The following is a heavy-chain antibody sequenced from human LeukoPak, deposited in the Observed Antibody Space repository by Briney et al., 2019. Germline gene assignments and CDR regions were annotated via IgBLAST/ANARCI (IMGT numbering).Heavy chain of an antibody. CDR1: GYTLTELS. V-gene: IGHV1-24*01. J-gene: IGHJ4*02. CDR3: ATIAGLGYCSGGSCSGDY. D-gene: IGHD2-15*01. Sequence: ASVKVSCKVSGYTLTELSMHWVRQAPGKGLEWMGGFDPEDGETIYAQKFQGRVTMTEDTSTDTAYMELSSLRSEDTAVYYCATIAGLGYCSGGSCSGDYWGQGTLVTVSS. CDR2: FDPEDGET.